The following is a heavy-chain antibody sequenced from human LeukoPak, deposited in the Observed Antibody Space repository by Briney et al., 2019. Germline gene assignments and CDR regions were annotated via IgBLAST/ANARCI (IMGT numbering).Heavy chain of an antibody. CDR2: IKSKTDGGTT. J-gene: IGHJ4*02. D-gene: IGHD6-19*01. CDR1: GFTLSNAW. Sequence: PGGSLRLSCAASGFTLSNAWMSWVRQAPGKGLEWVGRIKSKTDGGTTDYAAPVKGRFTISRDDSKNTLYLQMNSLKTEDTAVYYCTTEAVAVADFDYWGQGTLVTVSS. CDR3: TTEAVAVADFDY. V-gene: IGHV3-15*01.